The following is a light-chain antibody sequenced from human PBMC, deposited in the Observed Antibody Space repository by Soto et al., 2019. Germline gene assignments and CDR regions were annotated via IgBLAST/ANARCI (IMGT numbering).Light chain of an antibody. CDR2: GAS. CDR3: QQYSNWPPYT. V-gene: IGKV3-15*01. CDR1: QSVGSD. Sequence: EIVMTQSPAILSVSPGERATLSCRASQSVGSDLVWYQQKPGQAPRLVIYGASTRATGIPARFSGSGSGTEFTLTIPSLQSEDFAVYYCQQYSNWPPYTFGQGTKLEIK. J-gene: IGKJ2*01.